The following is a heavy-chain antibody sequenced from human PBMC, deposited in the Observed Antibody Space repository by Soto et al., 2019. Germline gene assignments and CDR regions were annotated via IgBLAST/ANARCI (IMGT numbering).Heavy chain of an antibody. V-gene: IGHV1-46*01. CDR3: ARVPYDTTGYYAF. Sequence: QVRLVQSGAEVKKPGASVSISCKTSGFTFTTYYIHWVRQAPGQGLEWMGMIDPIGGSKTYAQKFQGRITMTSDMSTSTVYMELSSLRSEDTAVYYCARVPYDTTGYYAFWGQGTLVTVSS. D-gene: IGHD3-22*01. J-gene: IGHJ4*02. CDR2: IDPIGGSK. CDR1: GFTFTTYY.